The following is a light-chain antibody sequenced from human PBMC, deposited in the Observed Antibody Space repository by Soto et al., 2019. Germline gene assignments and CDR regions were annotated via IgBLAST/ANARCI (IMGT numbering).Light chain of an antibody. V-gene: IGLV2-23*01. CDR1: SSDVGSYNL. Sequence: QSALTQPASVSGSPGQSITISCTGTSSDVGSYNLVSWYQQHPGKAPKLMIYEGSKRPSGVSNRFSGSKSGNTASLTISGLQAEDEADYYCCSYAGSSTEGVVFGGGTQLTVL. J-gene: IGLJ2*01. CDR2: EGS. CDR3: CSYAGSSTEGVV.